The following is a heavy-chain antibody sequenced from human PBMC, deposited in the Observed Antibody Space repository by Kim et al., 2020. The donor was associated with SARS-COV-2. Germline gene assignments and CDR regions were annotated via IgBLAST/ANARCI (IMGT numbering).Heavy chain of an antibody. D-gene: IGHD6-13*01. CDR2: IWYDGSNK. CDR1: GFTFSSYG. CDR3: ARGLSVAAAGSTYYYGMDV. V-gene: IGHV3-33*01. Sequence: GGSLRLSCAASGFTFSSYGMHWVRQAPGKGLEWVAVIWYDGSNKYYADSVKGRFTISRDNSKNTLYLQMNSLRAEDTAVYYCARGLSVAAAGSTYYYGMDVWGQGTTVTVSS. J-gene: IGHJ6*02.